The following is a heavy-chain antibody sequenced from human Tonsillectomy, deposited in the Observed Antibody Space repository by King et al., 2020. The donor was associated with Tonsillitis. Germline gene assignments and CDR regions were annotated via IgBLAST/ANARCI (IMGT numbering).Heavy chain of an antibody. D-gene: IGHD1-26*01. CDR3: ARGDKVGAAGRAWFDP. V-gene: IGHV4-34*01. CDR2: INHSGST. CDR1: GGSFSGYY. J-gene: IGHJ5*02. Sequence: VQLQQWGAGLLKPSETLSLTCAVHGGSFSGYYWSWIRQPPGKGLEWIGDINHSGSTSYNPSLKSRVTMSVDTSKNQFSLKLGSVTAADTAVYYCARGDKVGAAGRAWFDPWGQGTLVTVSS.